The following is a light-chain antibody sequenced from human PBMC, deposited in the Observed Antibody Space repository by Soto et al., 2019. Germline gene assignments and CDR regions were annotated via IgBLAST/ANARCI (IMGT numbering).Light chain of an antibody. CDR3: SSYTSSNTFMI. CDR2: EVD. V-gene: IGLV2-8*01. Sequence: QSALTQPPSVSGSPGQSVTMSCTGTRYDVGGYNYVSWYQQHPGKAPKVIIYEVDKRPSGVSDRFSGSKSANTASLTISGLQAEDEADYYCSSYTSSNTFMIFGGGTKLTVL. J-gene: IGLJ2*01. CDR1: RYDVGGYNY.